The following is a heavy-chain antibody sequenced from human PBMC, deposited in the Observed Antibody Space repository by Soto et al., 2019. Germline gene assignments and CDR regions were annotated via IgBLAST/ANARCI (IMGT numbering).Heavy chain of an antibody. V-gene: IGHV2-5*02. CDR2: IYWDDDK. D-gene: IGHD3-3*01. Sequence: QITLNESGPAQVKPRQTLTLTCTFSGFSLTTSGVGVGWIRQSPGRAPEWLALIYWDDDKRYSPSLKSRLTITKDASKDLVVLTMADLDPADTATYYCAHRVLRTVFGLVTTTASYFDFWGQGTPVAVSS. J-gene: IGHJ4*02. CDR3: AHRVLRTVFGLVTTTASYFDF. CDR1: GFSLTTSGVG.